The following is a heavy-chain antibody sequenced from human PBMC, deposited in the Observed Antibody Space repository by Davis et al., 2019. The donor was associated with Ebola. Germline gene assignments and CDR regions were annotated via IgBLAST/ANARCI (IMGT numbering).Heavy chain of an antibody. J-gene: IGHJ4*02. CDR2: IKQDGGET. CDR1: GFSFNDYW. V-gene: IGHV3-7*01. CDR3: ARLMRTSGWYSDF. Sequence: GESLKISCAASGFSFNDYWMSWVRQAPGKGPEWVANIKQDGGETYYGDSVKGRFTISRDDAQNSLFLEMNSLRDEDTAVYYCARLMRTSGWYSDFWGQGALVIVSS. D-gene: IGHD6-19*01.